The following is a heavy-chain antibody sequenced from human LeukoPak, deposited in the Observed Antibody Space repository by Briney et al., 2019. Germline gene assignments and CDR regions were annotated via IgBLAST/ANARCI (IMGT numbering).Heavy chain of an antibody. J-gene: IGHJ4*02. D-gene: IGHD1-14*01. Sequence: PSETLSLTCAVYGGSFSGYYWSWIRQPPGKWLEWIGEINHSGSTNYNPSLKSRVTISVDTSKNQFSLKLSSVTAADTAVYYCARARQLPLKNQYYFDYWGQGTLVTVSS. V-gene: IGHV4-34*01. CDR2: INHSGST. CDR1: GGSFSGYY. CDR3: ARARQLPLKNQYYFDY.